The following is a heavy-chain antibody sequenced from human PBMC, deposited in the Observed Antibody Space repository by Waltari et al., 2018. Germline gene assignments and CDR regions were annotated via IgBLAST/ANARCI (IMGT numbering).Heavy chain of an antibody. J-gene: IGHJ4*02. CDR2: ISSSSSTI. D-gene: IGHD6-6*01. CDR3: ARGFSSSSVVGFDY. CDR1: GFTFSSYS. Sequence: EVQLVESGGGLVQPGGSLRLSCAASGFTFSSYSMNWVRQAPGKGLEWVSYISSSSSTIYYTDSVKGRFTISRDNAKNSLYLQMNSLRAEDTAVYYCARGFSSSSVVGFDYWGQGTLVTVSS. V-gene: IGHV3-48*04.